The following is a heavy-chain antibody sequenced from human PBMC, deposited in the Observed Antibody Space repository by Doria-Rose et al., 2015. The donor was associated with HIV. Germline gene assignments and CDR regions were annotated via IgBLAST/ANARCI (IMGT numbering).Heavy chain of an antibody. V-gene: IGHV3-48*03. J-gene: IGHJ4*02. Sequence: DVRLEEAGGTLVQPGGSLRLSCTASGFTFSYYEMNWVRQAPGRGLEWVSYISSSGSTIYYADSVKDRFTISRDNDKNSLYLHMNNLRAGDTALYYCVRSSGSFFDYWGQGTLVT. CDR3: VRSSGSFFDY. D-gene: IGHD1-26*01. CDR1: GFTFSYYE. CDR2: ISSSGSTI.